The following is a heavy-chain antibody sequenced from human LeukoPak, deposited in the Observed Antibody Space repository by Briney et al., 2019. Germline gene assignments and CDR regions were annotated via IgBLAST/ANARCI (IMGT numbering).Heavy chain of an antibody. D-gene: IGHD1-20*01. J-gene: IGHJ4*02. CDR1: GGSIGSGTYY. Sequence: PSETLSLTCTVSGGSIGSGTYYWGWIRQSPGKGLEWIGSIFYSGSTNYNPSLKSRVTISVDTSKNQFSLKLSSVTAADTAVYYCARVRYNWNASPLYFDYWGQGTLVTVSS. CDR2: IFYSGST. V-gene: IGHV4-39*07. CDR3: ARVRYNWNASPLYFDY.